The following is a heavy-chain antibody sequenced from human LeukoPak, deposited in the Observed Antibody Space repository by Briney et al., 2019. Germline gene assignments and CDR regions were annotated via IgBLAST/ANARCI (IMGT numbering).Heavy chain of an antibody. Sequence: SETLSLTCTVSGGSISSSSYYWGWIRQPPGKGLEWIGSIYYSGSTYYNPSLKSRVTISVDTSKNQFSLKLSSVTAADTAVYYCARSFTDNFFFENWGQGTLVTVSS. CDR1: GGSISSSSYY. CDR2: IYYSGST. J-gene: IGHJ4*02. CDR3: ARSFTDNFFFEN. D-gene: IGHD1-1*01. V-gene: IGHV4-39*01.